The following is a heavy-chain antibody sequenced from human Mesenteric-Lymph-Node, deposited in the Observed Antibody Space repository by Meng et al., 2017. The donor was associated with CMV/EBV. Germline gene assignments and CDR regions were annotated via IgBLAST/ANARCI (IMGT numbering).Heavy chain of an antibody. CDR1: SRSSGGYY. Sequence: SRSSGGYYWTWIRQHPGKGLEWIGYIYNSGSTYYNPSLKSRVTISLDTSKNQFSLKLTSVTAADTAVYYCARAPTYYYDTWGYWNDYWGQGTLVTVSS. CDR2: IYNSGST. V-gene: IGHV4-31*02. J-gene: IGHJ4*02. CDR3: ARAPTYYYDTWGYWNDY. D-gene: IGHD3-22*01.